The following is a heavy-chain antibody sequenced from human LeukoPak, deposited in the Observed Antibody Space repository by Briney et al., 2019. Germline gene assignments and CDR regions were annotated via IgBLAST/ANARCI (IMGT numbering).Heavy chain of an antibody. D-gene: IGHD6-19*01. J-gene: IGHJ3*02. Sequence: GGSLRLSCAASGFTFSSYAMSWVRQAPGKGLEWVSGISGSAGSTYYADPVKGRFTISRDNSKDTLYLQMNSLRAEDTAVYYCAKKVEYSSGWEVDDAYDIWGQGTMVTVSS. CDR1: GFTFSSYA. V-gene: IGHV3-23*01. CDR2: ISGSAGST. CDR3: AKKVEYSSGWEVDDAYDI.